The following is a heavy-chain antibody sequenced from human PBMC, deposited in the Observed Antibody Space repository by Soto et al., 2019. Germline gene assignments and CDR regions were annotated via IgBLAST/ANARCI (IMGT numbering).Heavy chain of an antibody. Sequence: EVQLVKSGAEVKKPGESLRISCKGSGYSFTSYWISWVRQMPGKGLEWMGRIDPSDSYTNYSPSFQDHVTISADKSISTAYLQWSSLKASDTAMYYCARHSRVRLGELSFSMDVWGQGTTVTVSS. CDR1: GYSFTSYW. D-gene: IGHD3-16*02. J-gene: IGHJ6*02. CDR3: ARHSRVRLGELSFSMDV. CDR2: IDPSDSYT. V-gene: IGHV5-10-1*03.